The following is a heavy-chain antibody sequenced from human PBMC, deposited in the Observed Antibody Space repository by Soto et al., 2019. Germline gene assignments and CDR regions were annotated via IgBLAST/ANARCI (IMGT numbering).Heavy chain of an antibody. CDR2: LTPGGETT. J-gene: IGHJ4*02. V-gene: IGHV3-23*01. Sequence: AGWSLRLSCAASGFTFSGYAMTWVRQAPGKGLEWVSALTPGGETTYHIDSVKGRFTISRDNAKNTLYLQMNSLTDADTAVYYYATDSPVSGNYQEMDYWGQGSLVTVSS. D-gene: IGHD1-26*01. CDR1: GFTFSGYA. CDR3: ATDSPVSGNYQEMDY.